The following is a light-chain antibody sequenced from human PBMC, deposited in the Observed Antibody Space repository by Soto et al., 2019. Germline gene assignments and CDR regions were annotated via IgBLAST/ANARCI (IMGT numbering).Light chain of an antibody. J-gene: IGLJ1*01. CDR3: CSFTGTIFV. V-gene: IGLV2-11*01. Sequence: QSALTQPRSVSGSPGQSVTISCAGTSSDVGGYDYVSWYQQHPGKVPKLMVYDVSQRPSGVPDRFSGSKSGNTASLTISGLQAEDEADYSCCSFTGTIFVFGTGTKLTVL. CDR1: SSDVGGYDY. CDR2: DVS.